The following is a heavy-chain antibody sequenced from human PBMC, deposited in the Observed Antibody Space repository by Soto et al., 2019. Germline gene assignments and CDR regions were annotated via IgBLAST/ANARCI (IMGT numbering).Heavy chain of an antibody. V-gene: IGHV2-5*02. CDR2: IYWDDDK. CDR3: SHRGSQPHPFDF. CDR1: GFSLSVSGVA. Sequence: QITLKESGPTLVKPTQTLTLTCTFSGFSLSVSGVAVDWIRQPPGKALEWLALIYWDDDKRYSPSLKSRLTITKDTSKNQVVLTMTNMVPVDTATYFCSHRGSQPHPFDFWGQATLVTVSS. D-gene: IGHD6-6*01. J-gene: IGHJ4*02.